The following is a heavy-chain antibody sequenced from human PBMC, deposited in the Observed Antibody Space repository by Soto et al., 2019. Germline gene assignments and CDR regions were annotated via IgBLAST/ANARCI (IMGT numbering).Heavy chain of an antibody. V-gene: IGHV3-48*02. CDR2: IMPGSSHI. D-gene: IGHD5-18*01. CDR3: ARAMDAAMASKDNWLDP. J-gene: IGHJ5*02. Sequence: GGSLRLSCAASGFTFSIYSMNWVRQAPGKGLEWVSYIMPGSSHIFYADSVKGRFTISRDNAKNSLYLQMNSLRDEDTAVYYCARAMDAAMASKDNWLDPWGQGTLVTVSS. CDR1: GFTFSIYS.